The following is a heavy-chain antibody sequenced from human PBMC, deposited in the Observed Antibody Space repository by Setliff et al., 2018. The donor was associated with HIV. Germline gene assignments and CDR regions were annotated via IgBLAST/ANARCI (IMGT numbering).Heavy chain of an antibody. J-gene: IGHJ3*02. D-gene: IGHD2-2*01. V-gene: IGHV1-69*13. CDR3: ARSVWAVVVPTDPAVDAFAI. Sequence: GASVKVSCKASGGTFSSYAISWVRQAPGQGLEWMGGIIPVFRTANYAQKFQGGVTITADESTSTAYMELSSLRSEDTAVYYCARSVWAVVVPTDPAVDAFAIWGQGTMVTVSS. CDR1: GGTFSSYA. CDR2: IIPVFRTA.